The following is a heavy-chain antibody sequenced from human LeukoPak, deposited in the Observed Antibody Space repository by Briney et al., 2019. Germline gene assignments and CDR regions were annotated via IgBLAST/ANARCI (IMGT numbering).Heavy chain of an antibody. Sequence: ASVKVSCKASGGTFSSYAISWVRQAPGQGLEWMGGIIPIFGTANYAQKFQGRVTITADESTSTAYMELSSLRSEDTAVYYCAREGTVAGTGAFDIWGQGTMVTVSS. CDR1: GGTFSSYA. V-gene: IGHV1-69*01. J-gene: IGHJ3*02. CDR3: AREGTVAGTGAFDI. D-gene: IGHD6-19*01. CDR2: IIPIFGTA.